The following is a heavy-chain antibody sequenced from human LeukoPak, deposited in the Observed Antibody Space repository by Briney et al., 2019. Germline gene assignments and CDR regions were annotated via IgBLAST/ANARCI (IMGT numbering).Heavy chain of an antibody. D-gene: IGHD1-26*01. CDR1: GFTFSSYV. CDR3: AKVSSGTYYGYYFDN. CDR2: ISGSGGST. Sequence: GGSLRLSCAASGFTFSSYVVEWVRQAPGKGLEWVSAISGSGGSTYYADSVKGRFTSSRDNSKNALYLQMNSLRAEDTAVYYCAKVSSGTYYGYYFDNWGQGTLVTVSS. J-gene: IGHJ4*02. V-gene: IGHV3-23*01.